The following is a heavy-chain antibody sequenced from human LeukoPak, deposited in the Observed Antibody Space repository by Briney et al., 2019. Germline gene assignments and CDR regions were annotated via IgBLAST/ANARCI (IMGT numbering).Heavy chain of an antibody. V-gene: IGHV4-38-2*02. J-gene: IGHJ4*02. CDR1: GYSVSSGYY. CDR3: ARSWYYYDVLDC. Sequence: SETLSLTCTASGYSVSSGYYWGWIRQPPGKGLEWIATIYYSGSTYYNPSLKSRVTISVDTSKNQFSLNLTSVTAADTAVYYCARSWYYYDVLDCWGQGTLVTVSS. CDR2: IYYSGST. D-gene: IGHD3-22*01.